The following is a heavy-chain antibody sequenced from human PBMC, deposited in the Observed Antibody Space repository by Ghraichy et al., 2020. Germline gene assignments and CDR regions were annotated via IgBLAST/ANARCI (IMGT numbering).Heavy chain of an antibody. CDR1: GFTFDDYA. D-gene: IGHD1-26*01. CDR2: ISWNSGSI. J-gene: IGHJ4*02. V-gene: IGHV3-9*01. Sequence: LRLSCAASGFTFDDYAMHWVRQAPGKGLEWVSGISWNSGSIGYVDSVKGRFTISRDNAKNSLYLQMNSLRAEDTALYYCAKDMVGATRRGFDYWGQGTLVTVSS. CDR3: AKDMVGATRRGFDY.